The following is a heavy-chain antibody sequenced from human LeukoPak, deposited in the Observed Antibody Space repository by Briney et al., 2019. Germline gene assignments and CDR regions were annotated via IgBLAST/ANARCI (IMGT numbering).Heavy chain of an antibody. D-gene: IGHD3-9*01. CDR3: ARGRYFDWLLPAFDY. V-gene: IGHV4-34*01. CDR2: INHSGST. CDR1: GGSFSDYY. Sequence: PSETLSLTCAVYGGSFSDYYWSWIRQPPGKGLEWIGEINHSGSTNYNPSLKSRVTISVDTSKNQFSLKLSSVTAADTAVYYCARGRYFDWLLPAFDYWGQGTLVTVSS. J-gene: IGHJ4*02.